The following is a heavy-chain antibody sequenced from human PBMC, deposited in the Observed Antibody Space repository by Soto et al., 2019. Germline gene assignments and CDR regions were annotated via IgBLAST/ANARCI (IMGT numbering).Heavy chain of an antibody. V-gene: IGHV6-1*01. Sequence: SQTLSLTCAISGDSVSSNSAAWNWIRQSPSRGLEWLGRTYYRSKWYNDYAVSVKSRITINPDTSKNQFSLQLNSVTPEDTAVYYCASVLLLYYYDSSGYPRSNWYFDLWGRGTLVTVSS. CDR1: GDSVSSNSAA. J-gene: IGHJ2*01. CDR2: TYYRSKWYN. CDR3: ASVLLLYYYDSSGYPRSNWYFDL. D-gene: IGHD3-22*01.